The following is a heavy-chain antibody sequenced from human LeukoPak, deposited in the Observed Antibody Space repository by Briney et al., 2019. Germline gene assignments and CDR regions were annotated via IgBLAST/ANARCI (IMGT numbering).Heavy chain of an antibody. CDR2: IYYSGTT. D-gene: IGHD4-17*01. V-gene: IGHV4-59*01. CDR3: AREDPQTTVPEGMDV. CDR1: GGSISHYY. J-gene: IGHJ6*02. Sequence: SETLSLTCTVSGGSISHYYWSWIRQSPGKGLEWIGYIYYSGTTNYNPSLKSRVTISVDTSKNQFSLQLRSVTAADAAVYYCAREDPQTTVPEGMDVWGQGTTVTVSS.